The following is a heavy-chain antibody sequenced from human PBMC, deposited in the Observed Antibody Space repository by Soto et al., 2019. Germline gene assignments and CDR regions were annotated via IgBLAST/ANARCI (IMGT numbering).Heavy chain of an antibody. J-gene: IGHJ5*02. CDR1: GGSFSGYY. V-gene: IGHV4-34*01. Sequence: SETLSLTCAVYGGSFSGYYWSWIRQPPGKGLEWIGEINHSGSTNHNPSLKSRVTISVDTSKNQFSLKLSSVTAADTAVYYCARAKGYSSSRWFDPWGQGTLVTVSS. CDR3: ARAKGYSSSRWFDP. D-gene: IGHD6-6*01. CDR2: INHSGST.